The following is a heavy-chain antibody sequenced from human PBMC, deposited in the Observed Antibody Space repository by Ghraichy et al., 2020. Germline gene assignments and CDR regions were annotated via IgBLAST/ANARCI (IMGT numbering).Heavy chain of an antibody. CDR1: GFTFSSYS. Sequence: GGSLRLSCAASGFTFSSYSMNWVRQAPGKRLEWVSSISSSSSYIYYADSVKGRFTISRDNAKNSLYLQMNSLRAEDTAVYYCAREEDYDILTGPTSLYGMDVWGQGTTVTVSS. D-gene: IGHD3-9*01. CDR3: AREEDYDILTGPTSLYGMDV. J-gene: IGHJ6*02. CDR2: ISSSSSYI. V-gene: IGHV3-21*01.